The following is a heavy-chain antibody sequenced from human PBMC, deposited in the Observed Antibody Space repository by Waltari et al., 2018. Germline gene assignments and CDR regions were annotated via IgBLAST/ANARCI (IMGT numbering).Heavy chain of an antibody. CDR3: ARDCNYYDSSGYSWFDP. CDR1: GYSISSGYY. J-gene: IGHJ5*02. Sequence: QVQLQESGPGLVKPSETLSLTCAVSGYSISSGYYWGWIRQPPGKGLEWIGSIYHSGSTYYTPSLKSRVTISVDTSKNQFSLKLSSVTAADTAVYYCARDCNYYDSSGYSWFDPWGQGTLVTVSS. CDR2: IYHSGST. V-gene: IGHV4-38-2*02. D-gene: IGHD3-22*01.